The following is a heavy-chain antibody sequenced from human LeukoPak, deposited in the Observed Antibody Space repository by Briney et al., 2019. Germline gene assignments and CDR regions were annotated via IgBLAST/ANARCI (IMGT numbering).Heavy chain of an antibody. CDR2: IIPIFGTA. CDR1: GGTFSSYA. J-gene: IGHJ4*02. V-gene: IGHV1-69*05. D-gene: IGHD3-22*01. CDR3: ASDSSSYYGFDY. Sequence: ASVKVSCKASGGTFSSYAISWVRQAPGQGLEWMGGIIPIFGTANYAQKFQGRVTITTDESTSTAYMELSSLRSEDTAVYYCASDSSSYYGFDYWGQGTLVTVSS.